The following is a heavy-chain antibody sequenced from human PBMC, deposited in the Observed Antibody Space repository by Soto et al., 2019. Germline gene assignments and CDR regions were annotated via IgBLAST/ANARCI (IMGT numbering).Heavy chain of an antibody. D-gene: IGHD6-19*01. CDR3: ATPHSSGWYSNDY. Sequence: QVQLVESGGGLVKPGGSLRLSCAASGFTFSDYYMSWIRQAPGKGLEWVSYISSSSSYTNYADSVKGRFTISRDNAKNSLYLQMNSLRAEDTAVYYCATPHSSGWYSNDYWGQGTLVTVSS. J-gene: IGHJ4*02. V-gene: IGHV3-11*06. CDR2: ISSSSSYT. CDR1: GFTFSDYY.